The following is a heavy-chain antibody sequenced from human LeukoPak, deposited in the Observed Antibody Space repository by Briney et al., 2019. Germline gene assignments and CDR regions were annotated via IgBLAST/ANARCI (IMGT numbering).Heavy chain of an antibody. J-gene: IGHJ4*02. V-gene: IGHV3-7*01. CDR3: ARESNYYDSSGPNDDWGY. D-gene: IGHD3-22*01. CDR2: IKQDGSEK. CDR1: GFTLSSYA. Sequence: PGGSLRLSCVASGFTLSSYAMSWVRQAPGKGLEWVANIKQDGSEKYYVDSVKGRFTISRDNAKNSLYLQMNSLRAEDTAVYYCARESNYYDSSGPNDDWGYWGQGTLVTVSS.